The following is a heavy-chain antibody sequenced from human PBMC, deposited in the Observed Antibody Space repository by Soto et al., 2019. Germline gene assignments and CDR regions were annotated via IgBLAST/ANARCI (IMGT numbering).Heavy chain of an antibody. CDR3: ARDAPHIVVVPAAIVGGAFDI. Sequence: GGSLRLSCAASGFTFSSYSMNWVRQAPGKGLEWVSSISSSSSYIYYADSVKGRFTISRDNAKNSLYLQMNSLRAEETAVYYCARDAPHIVVVPAAIVGGAFDIWGQGTMVTVSS. CDR1: GFTFSSYS. J-gene: IGHJ3*02. V-gene: IGHV3-21*01. CDR2: ISSSSSYI. D-gene: IGHD2-2*02.